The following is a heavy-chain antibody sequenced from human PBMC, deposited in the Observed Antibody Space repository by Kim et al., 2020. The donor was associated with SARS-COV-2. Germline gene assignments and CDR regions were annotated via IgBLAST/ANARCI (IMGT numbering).Heavy chain of an antibody. CDR1: GGSISSYY. J-gene: IGHJ6*02. CDR2: IYYSGST. CDR3: ARGGGTGSYQPSYYYGMDV. V-gene: IGHV4-59*01. D-gene: IGHD3-10*01. Sequence: SETLSLTCTVSGGSISSYYWSWIRQPPGKGLEWIGYIYYSGSTNYNPSLKSRVTISVDTSKNQFSLKLSSVTAADTAVYYCARGGGTGSYQPSYYYGMDVWGQGTTVTVSS.